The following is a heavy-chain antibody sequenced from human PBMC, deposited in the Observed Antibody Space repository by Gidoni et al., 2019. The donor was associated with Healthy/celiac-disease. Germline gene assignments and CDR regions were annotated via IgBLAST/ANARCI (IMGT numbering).Heavy chain of an antibody. CDR1: GGNFSSYA. CDR3: ARGPHYYDSSGYYQIDY. J-gene: IGHJ4*02. D-gene: IGHD3-22*01. V-gene: IGHV1-69*01. CDR2: IIPIFGTA. Sequence: QVQLVQSGAEVKKPGSSVTVSCKASGGNFSSYAISWVRQAPGQGLEWMGGIIPIFGTANYAQKFQGRVTITADESTSTAYMELSSLRSEDTAVYYCARGPHYYDSSGYYQIDYWGQGTLVTVSS.